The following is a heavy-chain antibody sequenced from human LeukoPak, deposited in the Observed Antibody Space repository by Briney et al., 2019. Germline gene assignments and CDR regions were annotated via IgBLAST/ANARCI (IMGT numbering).Heavy chain of an antibody. CDR2: IKSKTDGGTT. V-gene: IGHV3-15*07. CDR3: TTSHRGV. Sequence: GGSLRLSCAASGFTFSTAWMNWVRQAPGKGLEWVGRIKSKTDGGTTGHAEPVKGRFTISRDDSRNTLYLQMNSMKTEDTAVYYCTTSHRGVWGQGTMVTVSS. J-gene: IGHJ3*01. CDR1: GFTFSTAW.